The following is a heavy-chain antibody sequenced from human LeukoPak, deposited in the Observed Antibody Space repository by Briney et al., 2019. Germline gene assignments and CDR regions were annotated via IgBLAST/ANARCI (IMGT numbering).Heavy chain of an antibody. CDR3: ARERKTTRHFDY. Sequence: ASVTVSYMASGYTFTGYYIQWVRQAPGQGLEWMGWINPNSCCTNYSQKFQGRVTMPRDTSISTAYMELSRLRSDDTAIYYCARERKTTRHFDYWGQGTLVTVSS. V-gene: IGHV1-2*02. D-gene: IGHD4-11*01. J-gene: IGHJ4*02. CDR2: INPNSCCT. CDR1: GYTFTGYY.